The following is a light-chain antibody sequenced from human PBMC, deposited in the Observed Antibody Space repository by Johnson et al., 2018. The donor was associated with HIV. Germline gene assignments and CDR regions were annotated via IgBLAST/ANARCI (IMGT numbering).Light chain of an antibody. V-gene: IGLV1-51*01. J-gene: IGLJ1*01. CDR1: SSNIGNKY. CDR3: ATLDSSLSAYV. CDR2: DND. Sequence: HSVLTQPPSVSAAPGQKVTISCSGSSSNIGNKYVSWYQQFPGTAPKLLIYDNDKRPSGIPDRFSASKSGSSATLGITGLQTGDEADYYCATLDSSLSAYVFGTGTKVTIL.